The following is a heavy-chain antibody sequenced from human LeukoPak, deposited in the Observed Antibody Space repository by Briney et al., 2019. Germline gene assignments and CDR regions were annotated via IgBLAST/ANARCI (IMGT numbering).Heavy chain of an antibody. D-gene: IGHD3-10*01. CDR2: IHPGDSDT. J-gene: IGHJ4*02. Sequence: GESLNISCKGSGYSFNYYWIGWVREMPGKGLEWMGIIHPGDSDTRYSPSFQGQVTISADKSISTAYLQWSSLEASDTGMYYCACLYYLVGNSYYSIDYWGQGTLVTVSS. V-gene: IGHV5-51*01. CDR3: ACLYYLVGNSYYSIDY. CDR1: GYSFNYYW.